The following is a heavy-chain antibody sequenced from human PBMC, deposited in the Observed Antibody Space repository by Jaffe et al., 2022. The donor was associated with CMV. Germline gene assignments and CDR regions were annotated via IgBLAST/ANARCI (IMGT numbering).Heavy chain of an antibody. V-gene: IGHV4-59*08. J-gene: IGHJ3*02. CDR1: GGSISSYY. D-gene: IGHD1-7*01. Sequence: QVQLQESGPGLVKPSETLSLTCTVSGGSISSYYWSWIRQPPGKGLEWIGYIYYSGSTNYNPSLKSRVTISVDTSKNQFSLKLSSVTAADTAVYYCARHDWNYYSRGAFDIWGQGTMVTVSS. CDR2: IYYSGST. CDR3: ARHDWNYYSRGAFDI.